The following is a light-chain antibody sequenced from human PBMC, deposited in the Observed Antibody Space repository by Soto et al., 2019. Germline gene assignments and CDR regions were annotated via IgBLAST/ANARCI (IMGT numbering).Light chain of an antibody. CDR2: STN. V-gene: IGLV8-61*01. CDR3: VLYMGSGIWV. J-gene: IGLJ3*02. CDR1: SGSVSTSYY. Sequence: QNVVTQEPSFSVSPGRTVTLTCGLSSGSVSTSYYPSWYQQTPGQAPRTLLYSTNTRSSGVPDRFSGSILGNKAALTITGAQADDESDYYCVLYMGSGIWVFGGGTKVTVL.